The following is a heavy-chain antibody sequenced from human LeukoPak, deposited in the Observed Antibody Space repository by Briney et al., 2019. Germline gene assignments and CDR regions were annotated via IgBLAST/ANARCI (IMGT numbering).Heavy chain of an antibody. J-gene: IGHJ4*02. CDR2: MNPNSGNT. Sequence: ASVKVSCKASGYTFTSYDINWVRQATGQGLEWMGWMNPNSGNTGYAQKFQGRVTMTRNTSISTAYMELSSLRSEDTAVYYCARVGVGIAAACNDYWGQGTLVTVSS. V-gene: IGHV1-8*01. CDR1: GYTFTSYD. D-gene: IGHD6-13*01. CDR3: ARVGVGIAAACNDY.